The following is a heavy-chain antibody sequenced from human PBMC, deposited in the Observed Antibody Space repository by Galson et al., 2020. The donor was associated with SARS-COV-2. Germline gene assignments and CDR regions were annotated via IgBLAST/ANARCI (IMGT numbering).Heavy chain of an antibody. CDR3: ASKDYYYYYMDV. CDR1: GGSISSINW. CDR2: IYHSGST. V-gene: IGHV4-4*02. Sequence: SETLSPTCAVSGGSISSINWWSWVRQPPGKGLEWIGEIYHSGSTNYNPSLKSRVTILVDKSKNQFSLKLSSVAAADTAVYYCASKDYYYYYMDVWGKGTTVTVSS. J-gene: IGHJ6*03.